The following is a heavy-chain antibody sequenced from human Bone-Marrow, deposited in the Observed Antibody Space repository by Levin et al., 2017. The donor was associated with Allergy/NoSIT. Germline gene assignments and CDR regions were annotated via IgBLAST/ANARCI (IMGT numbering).Heavy chain of an antibody. CDR1: GFIFRSYD. D-gene: IGHD4-17*01. CDR3: AKGNYGDYYYGLGI. CDR2: MSHAGNNK. J-gene: IGHJ6*02. V-gene: IGHV3-30*18. Sequence: GGSLRLSCAASGFIFRSYDMYWVRQAPGKGLEWVALMSHAGNNKYYTDSVKGRFTISRDNSKNTLYLQMNSLRTEDTAVYYCAKGNYGDYYYGLGIWGQGTKVSVSS.